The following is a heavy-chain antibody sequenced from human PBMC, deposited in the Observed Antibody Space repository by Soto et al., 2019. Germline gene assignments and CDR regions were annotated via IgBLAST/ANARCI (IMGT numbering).Heavy chain of an antibody. CDR3: AKSGSSGWYGWFDP. CDR1: GFSLRTSGVG. V-gene: IGHV2-5*01. CDR2: IYWNDDK. J-gene: IGHJ5*02. D-gene: IGHD6-19*01. Sequence: SGSSLVNPTQTLTLTCIFSGFSLRTSGVGVGWIRQPPGKALEWLGFIYWNDDKRYSPSLKSRLTITKDTSKNQVVLTMTNMDPVDTATXYCAKSGSSGWYGWFDPWGQGTLVTVSS.